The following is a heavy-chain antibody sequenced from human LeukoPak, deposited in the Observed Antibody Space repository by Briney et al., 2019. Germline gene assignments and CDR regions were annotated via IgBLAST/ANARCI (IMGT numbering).Heavy chain of an antibody. Sequence: GASVKVSCKTSGYTFTGYHMHWVRQAPGQGLEWMGWISPNSGGTNYAQKFQGRVTMTTDTSTSTAYMELRSLRSDDTAVYYCARDWAGQGDHAFDIWGQGTMVTVSS. CDR1: GYTFTGYH. D-gene: IGHD3-16*01. CDR2: ISPNSGGT. J-gene: IGHJ3*02. CDR3: ARDWAGQGDHAFDI. V-gene: IGHV1-2*02.